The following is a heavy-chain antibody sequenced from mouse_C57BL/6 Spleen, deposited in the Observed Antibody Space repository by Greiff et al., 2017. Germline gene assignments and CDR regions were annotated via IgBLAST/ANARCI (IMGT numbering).Heavy chain of an antibody. CDR2: IDPNSGGT. J-gene: IGHJ1*03. V-gene: IGHV1-72*01. D-gene: IGHD1-1*01. CDR3: ARSGTTVVALHWYFDV. Sequence: VKLQQPGAELVKPGASVKLSCKASGYTFTSYWMHWVKQRPGRGLEWIGRIDPNSGGTKYNEKFKSKATLTVDKPSSTAYMQLSSLTSEDSAVYYCARSGTTVVALHWYFDVWGTGTTVTVSS. CDR1: GYTFTSYW.